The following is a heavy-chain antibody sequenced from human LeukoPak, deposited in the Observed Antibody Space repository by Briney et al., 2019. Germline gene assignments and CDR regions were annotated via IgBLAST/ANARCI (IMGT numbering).Heavy chain of an antibody. V-gene: IGHV4-39*01. CDR1: GGSISSYY. CDR2: IYYSGST. Sequence: PSETLSLTCTVSGGSISSYYWGWIRQPPGKGLEWIGSIYYSGSTYYNPSLKSRVTISVDTSKNQFSLKLSSVTAADTAVYYCARRADSSGSTRSFDYWGQGTLVTVSS. J-gene: IGHJ4*02. CDR3: ARRADSSGSTRSFDY. D-gene: IGHD3-22*01.